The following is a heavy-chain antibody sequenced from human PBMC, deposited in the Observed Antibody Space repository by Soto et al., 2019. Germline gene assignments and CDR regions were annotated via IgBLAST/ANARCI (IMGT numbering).Heavy chain of an antibody. V-gene: IGHV3-48*03. D-gene: IGHD1-26*01. J-gene: IGHJ4*02. CDR2: ISSSGSTI. Sequence: GGSLRLSCAASGFTFSSYEMNWVRQAAGRGLEWVSYISSSGSTIYYADSVKGRFTISRDNAKNSLYLQMNSLRAEDTAVYYSATAGIRAWSPFDYWGQGTLVTVSS. CDR3: ATAGIRAWSPFDY. CDR1: GFTFSSYE.